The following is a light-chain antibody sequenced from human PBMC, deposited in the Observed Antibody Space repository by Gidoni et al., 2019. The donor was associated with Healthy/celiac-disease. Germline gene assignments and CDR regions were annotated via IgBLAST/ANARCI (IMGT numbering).Light chain of an antibody. V-gene: IGLV2-14*01. CDR2: EVS. CDR3: SSYTSSSTV. Sequence: QSALTQPAYVSGPPGQSITISCTGTSSDVGGYNYVSWYQQHPGKAPKLMIYEVSNRPSGVSNRFSGSKSGNTASLPISGLQAEDEADYYCSSYTSSSTVFGGGTKLTVL. J-gene: IGLJ2*01. CDR1: SSDVGGYNY.